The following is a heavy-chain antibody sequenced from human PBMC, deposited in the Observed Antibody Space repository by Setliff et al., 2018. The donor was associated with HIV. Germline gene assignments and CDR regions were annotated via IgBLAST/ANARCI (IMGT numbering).Heavy chain of an antibody. D-gene: IGHD6-6*01. CDR3: ARDSDLDYSSSARWYFDL. J-gene: IGHJ2*01. CDR2: IYYSGST. CDR1: GGSISSYY. V-gene: IGHV4-59*01. Sequence: SETLSLTCTVSGGSISSYYWSWIRQPPGKGLEWIGYIYYSGSTNYSPSLKSRVTISVDTSKDQFSLKLNSVTAADTAVYYRARDSDLDYSSSARWYFDLWGRGTLVTVSS.